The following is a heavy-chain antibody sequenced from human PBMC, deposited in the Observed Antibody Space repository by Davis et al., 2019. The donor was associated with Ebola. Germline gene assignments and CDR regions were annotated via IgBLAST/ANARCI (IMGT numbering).Heavy chain of an antibody. Sequence: AASVKVSCKASGYTFTRYYMHWVRQAPGQGLEWMGIINPSGGSTSYAQKFQGRVTMTRDTSTSTVYMELSSLRSEDTAVYYCARRDGSSGWYNYYGMDVWGQGTTVTVSS. J-gene: IGHJ6*02. CDR2: INPSGGST. V-gene: IGHV1-46*01. D-gene: IGHD6-19*01. CDR1: GYTFTRYY. CDR3: ARRDGSSGWYNYYGMDV.